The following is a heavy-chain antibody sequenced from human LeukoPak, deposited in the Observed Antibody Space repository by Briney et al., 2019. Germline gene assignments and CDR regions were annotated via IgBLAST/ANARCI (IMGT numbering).Heavy chain of an antibody. J-gene: IGHJ3*02. V-gene: IGHV3-11*04. Sequence: PGGSLRLSCAASGFTFSDYYMSWIRQAPGKGLERLSYISSSGTTIYYADSVKGRFTISRDNAKNSLYLQMNSLRADDTAVYYCARETYCSGGSCYKGNAFDIWGQGTMVTVSS. CDR1: GFTFSDYY. D-gene: IGHD2-15*01. CDR3: ARETYCSGGSCYKGNAFDI. CDR2: ISSSGTTI.